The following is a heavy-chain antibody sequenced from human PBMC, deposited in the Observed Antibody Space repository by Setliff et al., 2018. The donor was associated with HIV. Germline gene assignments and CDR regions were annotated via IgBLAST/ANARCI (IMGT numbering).Heavy chain of an antibody. CDR3: CRSMTTVLEDAFDI. CDR2: IYTGGTT. D-gene: IGHD4-17*01. J-gene: IGHJ3*02. V-gene: IGHV4-38-2*02. CDR1: GYSISSDYY. Sequence: SETLSLTCTVSGYSISSDYYWGWIRQPPGKGLEWIGNIYTGGTTNYNPSLKSRVSISADMSKNHFSLNLSSVTAADTAVYYCCRSMTTVLEDAFDIWGQGAMVTVSS.